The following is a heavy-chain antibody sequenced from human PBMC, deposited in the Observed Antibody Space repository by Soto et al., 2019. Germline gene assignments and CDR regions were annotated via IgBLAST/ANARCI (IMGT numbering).Heavy chain of an antibody. CDR3: ARWLIQHDQNWFDA. CDR1: GYSFTSYC. D-gene: IGHD5-18*01. V-gene: IGHV5-51*01. Sequence: GESLKISFKGSGYSFTSYCIGWVPQMPGKGLDWMGIIYPGDSETRYSPSFQGQVTISADKSISTAYLQWSSLQASDTAMYYCARWLIQHDQNWFDAWGQGTMVTVSS. J-gene: IGHJ5*02. CDR2: IYPGDSET.